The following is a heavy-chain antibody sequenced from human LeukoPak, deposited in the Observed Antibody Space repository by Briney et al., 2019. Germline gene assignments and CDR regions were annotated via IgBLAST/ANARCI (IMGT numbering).Heavy chain of an antibody. Sequence: PGVSLRLSCAASGFTFSNYEMNWVRQAPGKGLEWLSYIISRDSSILYADSVKGRFTISRDNAKNSLFLRMNSLRAEDTAVYYCARKDGAYVDLWGRGTLVTV. V-gene: IGHV3-48*03. CDR1: GFTFSNYE. CDR3: ARKDGAYVDL. J-gene: IGHJ2*01. D-gene: IGHD4-17*01. CDR2: IISRDSSI.